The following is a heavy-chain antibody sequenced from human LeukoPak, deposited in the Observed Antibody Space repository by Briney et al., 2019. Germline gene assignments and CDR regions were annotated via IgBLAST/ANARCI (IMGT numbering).Heavy chain of an antibody. Sequence: SSETLSLTCTVSGYSISSGYYWGWIRQPPGKGLEWIGRIYTSGSTNYNPSLKSRVTMSVDTSKNQFSLKLSSVTAADTAVYYCAGGSGGRAFDIWGQGTMVTVSS. V-gene: IGHV4-38-2*02. CDR2: IYTSGST. D-gene: IGHD3-10*01. J-gene: IGHJ3*02. CDR3: AGGSGGRAFDI. CDR1: GYSISSGYY.